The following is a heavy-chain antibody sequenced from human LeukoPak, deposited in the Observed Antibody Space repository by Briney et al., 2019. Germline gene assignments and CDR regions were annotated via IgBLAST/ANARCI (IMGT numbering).Heavy chain of an antibody. CDR3: ARSHVRGVIYYGMDV. J-gene: IGHJ6*02. Sequence: SKTLSLTCTVSGGSISSYYWSWIRQPPGKGLEWIGYIYYSGSTNYNPSLKSRVTISVDTSKNQFSLKLSSVTAADTAVYYCARSHVRGVIYYGMDVWGQGTTVTVSS. V-gene: IGHV4-59*12. CDR2: IYYSGST. CDR1: GGSISSYY. D-gene: IGHD3-10*02.